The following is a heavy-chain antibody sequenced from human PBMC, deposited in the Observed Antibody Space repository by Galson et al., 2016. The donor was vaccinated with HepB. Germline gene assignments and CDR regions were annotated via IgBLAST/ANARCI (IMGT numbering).Heavy chain of an antibody. D-gene: IGHD3-10*01. CDR1: GDSITSHGYF. CDR2: FSYSGTS. V-gene: IGHV4-31*03. CDR3: ATFGSSVRGVLDAFDV. Sequence: TLSLTCTVSGDSITSHGYFWSWIRQHPEKGLEWIGYFSYSGTSYYNPSLRGRSTISVDTSKTHFSLKVNSVTAADTAIYSCATFGSSVRGVLDAFDVWGQGTMVTVSS. J-gene: IGHJ3*01.